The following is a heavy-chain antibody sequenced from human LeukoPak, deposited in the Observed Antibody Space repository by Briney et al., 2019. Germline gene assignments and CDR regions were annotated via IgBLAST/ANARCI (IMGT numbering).Heavy chain of an antibody. Sequence: GGSLRLSCAASGFTVSSNYMSCVRQAPGKGLEWVSVIYSGGSTYYADSVKGRFTISRDNSKNTLYLQMNSLRAEDTAVYYCARDTRALWFGESWGQGTLVTVSS. CDR2: IYSGGST. J-gene: IGHJ4*02. CDR3: ARDTRALWFGES. D-gene: IGHD3-10*01. V-gene: IGHV3-53*05. CDR1: GFTVSSNY.